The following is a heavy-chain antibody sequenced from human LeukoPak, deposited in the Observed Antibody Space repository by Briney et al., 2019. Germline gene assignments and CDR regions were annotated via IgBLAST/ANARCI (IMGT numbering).Heavy chain of an antibody. CDR3: GRVGYSSGWYGWFDP. Sequence: GGSLRLSCVPSGFTLSSNATKWVSQAPGKGPEWVSSISSSSSYIYYADSVKGRFTISRDNAKNSLFLQMNSLRADDTAVYYCGRVGYSSGWYGWFDPWGQGTLVTVSS. V-gene: IGHV3-21*01. J-gene: IGHJ5*02. CDR2: ISSSSSYI. D-gene: IGHD6-19*01. CDR1: GFTLSSNA.